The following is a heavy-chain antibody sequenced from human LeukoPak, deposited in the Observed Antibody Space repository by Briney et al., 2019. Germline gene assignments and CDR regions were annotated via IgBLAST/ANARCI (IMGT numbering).Heavy chain of an antibody. J-gene: IGHJ4*02. Sequence: GGSLRLSCAASGFTFSSYAMHWVRQAPGKGLEWVAVISYDGSNKYYADSVKGRFTISRDNSKNTLYLQMNSLRAEDTAVYYCARDPHPRSTVTMTIDYWGQGTLVTVSS. CDR2: ISYDGSNK. V-gene: IGHV3-30-3*01. CDR3: ARDPHPRSTVTMTIDY. CDR1: GFTFSSYA. D-gene: IGHD4-17*01.